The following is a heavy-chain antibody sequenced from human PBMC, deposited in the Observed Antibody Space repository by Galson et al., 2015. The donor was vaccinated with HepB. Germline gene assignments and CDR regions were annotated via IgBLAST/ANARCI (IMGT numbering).Heavy chain of an antibody. D-gene: IGHD3-10*01. Sequence: SLRLSCAASGFTFSNYGMHWVRQAPGKGLEWVAVISYDGSNKYYADSVKGRFTISRDNSKNTLYLQVNSLRAEDTAVYYCAKDYYGSGSYYTDLSEPPDYWGQGTLVTVSS. J-gene: IGHJ4*02. V-gene: IGHV3-30*18. CDR1: GFTFSNYG. CDR3: AKDYYGSGSYYTDLSEPPDY. CDR2: ISYDGSNK.